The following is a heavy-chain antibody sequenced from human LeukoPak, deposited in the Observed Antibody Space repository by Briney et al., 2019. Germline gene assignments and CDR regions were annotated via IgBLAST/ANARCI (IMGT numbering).Heavy chain of an antibody. CDR1: DGSISGYY. J-gene: IGHJ4*02. CDR2: IYYSGST. D-gene: IGHD5-24*01. CDR3: ARGGMATIWDY. V-gene: IGHV4-59*01. Sequence: PSETLSLTCTVSDGSISGYYWSWIRQPPGKGLEWIGYIYYSGSTNYNPSLKSRVTISVDTSKNQFSLKLSSVTAADTAVYYCARGGMATIWDYWGQGTLVTVSS.